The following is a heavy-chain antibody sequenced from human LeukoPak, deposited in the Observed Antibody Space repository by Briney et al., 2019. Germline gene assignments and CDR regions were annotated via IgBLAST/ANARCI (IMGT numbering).Heavy chain of an antibody. J-gene: IGHJ4*02. D-gene: IGHD3-10*01. Sequence: GGPLRLSCAASGFTFSSYEMNWVRQAPGKGLEWVSYISSSGSTIYYADSVKGRFTISRDNAKNSLYLQMNSLRAEATAVYYCASHYYGSGSYYPHYWGQGTLVTVSS. CDR2: ISSSGSTI. CDR1: GFTFSSYE. CDR3: ASHYYGSGSYYPHY. V-gene: IGHV3-48*03.